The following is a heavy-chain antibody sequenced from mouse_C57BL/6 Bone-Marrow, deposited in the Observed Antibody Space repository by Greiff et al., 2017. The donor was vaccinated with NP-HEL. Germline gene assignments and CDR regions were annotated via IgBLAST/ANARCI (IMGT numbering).Heavy chain of an antibody. CDR1: GYSFTDYN. J-gene: IGHJ2*01. Sequence: EVHLVESGPELVKPGASVKISCKASGYSFTDYNMNWVKQSNGKSLEWIGVINPNYGTTSYNQKFKGKATLTVDQSSSTAYMQLNSLTSEDSAVYYCAREGELYYYGSSYDYWGQGTTLTVSS. CDR3: AREGELYYYGSSYDY. D-gene: IGHD1-1*01. V-gene: IGHV1-39*01. CDR2: INPNYGTT.